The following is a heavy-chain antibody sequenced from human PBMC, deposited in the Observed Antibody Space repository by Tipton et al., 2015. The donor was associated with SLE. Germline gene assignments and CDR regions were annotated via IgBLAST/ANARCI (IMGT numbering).Heavy chain of an antibody. CDR3: ARGSGEVGDYSSSGGYFDY. CDR2: IYHSGST. D-gene: IGHD6-6*01. J-gene: IGHJ4*02. CDR1: GYSISSGYY. V-gene: IGHV4-38-2*02. Sequence: TLSLTCTVSGYSISSGYYWGWIRQPPGKGLEWIGSIYHSGSTYYNPSLKSRVTISVDTSKNQFSLKLSSVTAADTAVYYCARGSGEVGDYSSSGGYFDYWGQGTLVTVSS.